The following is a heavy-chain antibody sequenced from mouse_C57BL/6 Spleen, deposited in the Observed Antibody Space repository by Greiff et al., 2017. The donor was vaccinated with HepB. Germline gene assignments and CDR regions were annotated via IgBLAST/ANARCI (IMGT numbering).Heavy chain of an antibody. J-gene: IGHJ1*03. Sequence: QVQLQQSGAELVRPGTSVKVSCKASGYAFTNYLIEWVKQRPGQGLEWIGVINPGSGGTNYNEKFKGKATLTADKSSSTAYMQLSSLTSEDSAIYFCARSLLWLRDWYFDVWGTGTTVTVSS. D-gene: IGHD2-9*01. CDR3: ARSLLWLRDWYFDV. V-gene: IGHV1-54*01. CDR2: INPGSGGT. CDR1: GYAFTNYL.